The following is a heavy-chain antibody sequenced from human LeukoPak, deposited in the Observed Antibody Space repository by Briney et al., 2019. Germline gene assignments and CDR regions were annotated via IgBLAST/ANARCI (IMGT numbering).Heavy chain of an antibody. V-gene: IGHV4-4*02. CDR1: GASIISTNR. CDR3: ASSNGGFGELLDY. D-gene: IGHD3-10*01. Sequence: PSGTLSLTCNVSGASIISTNRWNWVRQPPGKGLEWIGEIYQSGYTKYNPSLKSRVTISVDRSKNQFSLKLSSVTAADTAVYYCASSNGGFGELLDYWGQGTLVTVSS. J-gene: IGHJ4*02. CDR2: IYQSGYT.